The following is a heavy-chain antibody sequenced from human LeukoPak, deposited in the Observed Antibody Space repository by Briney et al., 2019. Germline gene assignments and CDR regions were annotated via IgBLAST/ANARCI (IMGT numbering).Heavy chain of an antibody. CDR3: TTDYYDSSGYYYFDY. D-gene: IGHD3-22*01. CDR1: GFTFSNAW. CDR2: IKSKTDGGTT. J-gene: IGHJ4*02. Sequence: GGSLRLSCATSGFTFSNAWMNWVRQGPGKGLEWVGRIKSKTDGGTTDYAAPVKGRFTISRDDSKNTLYLQMNSLKTEDTAMYYCTTDYYDSSGYYYFDYWGQGTLVTVSP. V-gene: IGHV3-15*07.